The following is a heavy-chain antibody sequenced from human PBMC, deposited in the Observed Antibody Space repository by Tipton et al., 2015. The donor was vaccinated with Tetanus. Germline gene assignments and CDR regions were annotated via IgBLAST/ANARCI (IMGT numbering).Heavy chain of an antibody. CDR3: ARDRGDYIYYGMDV. D-gene: IGHD3-22*01. Sequence: QVQLVQSGAEVKKPGASVKVSCKASGYTFTGYYMYWVRQAPGQALGWMGWIDPNSGGTVYAQKFQGRVTMTRDTSISTAYMELRSLRSDDTAVYYCARDRGDYIYYGMDVWGPGTTVTVS. CDR1: GYTFTGYY. V-gene: IGHV1-2*02. J-gene: IGHJ6*02. CDR2: IDPNSGGT.